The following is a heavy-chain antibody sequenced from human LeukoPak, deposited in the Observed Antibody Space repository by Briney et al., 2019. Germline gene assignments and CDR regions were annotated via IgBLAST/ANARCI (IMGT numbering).Heavy chain of an antibody. V-gene: IGHV3-23*01. CDR3: ARGLQYSGSYEDYGFAFDI. D-gene: IGHD1-26*01. CDR1: GFTFGSYA. CDR2: ISGSGGST. J-gene: IGHJ3*02. Sequence: GGSLRLSCAASGFTFGSYAMSWVRQAPGKGLEWVSAISGSGGSTYYADSVKGRFTISRDNSKDTLSLQMNSLRAEDTAVYYCARGLQYSGSYEDYGFAFDIWGQGTMVTVSS.